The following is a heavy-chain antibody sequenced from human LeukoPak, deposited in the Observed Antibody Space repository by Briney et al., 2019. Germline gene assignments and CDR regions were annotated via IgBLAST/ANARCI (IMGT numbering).Heavy chain of an antibody. CDR3: AKPRGEEWLVGLYDAFDI. D-gene: IGHD6-19*01. CDR2: ISGSDGST. CDR1: EFMFSIYS. Sequence: GGSLRLSCAASEFMFSIYSMSWVRQAPGKGLEWVSVISGSDGSTYYADSVKGRFTISRDNSKNTLYLQMNSLRAEDTAVFYCAKPRGEEWLVGLYDAFDIWGQGTMVTVSS. V-gene: IGHV3-23*01. J-gene: IGHJ3*02.